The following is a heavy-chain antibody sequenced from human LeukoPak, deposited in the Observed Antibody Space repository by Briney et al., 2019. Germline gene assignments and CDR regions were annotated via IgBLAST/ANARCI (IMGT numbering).Heavy chain of an antibody. CDR1: GFTFSSYD. CDR2: IGTAGDT. V-gene: IGHV3-13*01. D-gene: IGHD6-19*01. Sequence: PGGSLRLSCAASGFTFSSYDMHWVRQATGKGLEWVSAIGTAGDTYYPGSVKGRFTISRENAKNSLYLQMNSLRAGDTAVYYCARGTSSGWSSDAFDIWGQGTMVTVSS. CDR3: ARGTSSGWSSDAFDI. J-gene: IGHJ3*02.